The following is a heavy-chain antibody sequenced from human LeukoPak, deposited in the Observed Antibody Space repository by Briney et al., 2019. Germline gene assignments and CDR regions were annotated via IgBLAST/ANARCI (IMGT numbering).Heavy chain of an antibody. CDR1: GYTFTSYD. CDR3: ASAGSCGYSWFGP. Sequence: ASVKVSCKASGYTFTSYDINWVRQATGQGLEWMGWMNPNSGNTGYPQKFQGRVTMTRNTSISTAYMELSSLRSEDTAVYYCASAGSCGYSWFGPWGRATLVAVSS. V-gene: IGHV1-8*01. J-gene: IGHJ5*02. CDR2: MNPNSGNT. D-gene: IGHD3-22*01.